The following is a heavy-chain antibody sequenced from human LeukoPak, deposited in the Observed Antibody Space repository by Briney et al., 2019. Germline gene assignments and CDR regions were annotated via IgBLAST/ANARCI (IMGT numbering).Heavy chain of an antibody. J-gene: IGHJ5*02. CDR2: INPNSGGT. V-gene: IGHV1-2*02. CDR1: GYTFTGYY. CDR3: ARESGTTGTTDWFDP. Sequence: ASVKVSCKASGYTFTGYYMHWVRQAPGQGLEWMGWINPNSGGTNYAQKFQGRVTMTRDTSISTAYMELGRLRSDDTAVYYCARESGTTGTTDWFDPWGQGTLVTVSS. D-gene: IGHD1-1*01.